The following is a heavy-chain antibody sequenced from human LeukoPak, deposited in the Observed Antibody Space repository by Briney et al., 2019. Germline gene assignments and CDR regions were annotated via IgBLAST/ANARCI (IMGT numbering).Heavy chain of an antibody. CDR3: AKSSPPPLSY. Sequence: GGSLRLSCAASGFTFSSYAMSWVRQAPGKGLEWVSAFSGSGGSTYYSDSVKGRFTISRDNSKDTLYLQMNSLRAEDTAVYYCAKSSPPPLSYWGQGTLVTVSS. J-gene: IGHJ4*02. V-gene: IGHV3-23*01. CDR2: FSGSGGST. CDR1: GFTFSSYA.